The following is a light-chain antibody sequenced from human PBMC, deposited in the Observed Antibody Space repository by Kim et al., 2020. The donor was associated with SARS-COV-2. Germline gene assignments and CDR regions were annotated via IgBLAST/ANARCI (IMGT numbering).Light chain of an antibody. V-gene: IGLV2-14*01. CDR3: SSYTGSNTVV. J-gene: IGLJ2*01. Sequence: GQSITIACTGTSSDGGGYNYVSWYQQHPGKAHKLMIYEVSNRPSGVSSRFSGTKSGNTASLTISGLQTEDEADDYCSSYTGSNTVVFGGGTQLTVL. CDR2: EVS. CDR1: SSDGGGYNY.